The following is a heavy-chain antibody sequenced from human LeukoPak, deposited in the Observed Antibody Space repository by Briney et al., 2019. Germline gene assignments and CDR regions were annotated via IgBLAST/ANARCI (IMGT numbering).Heavy chain of an antibody. J-gene: IGHJ4*02. CDR2: IYSGGST. CDR1: GFTFSSYA. CDR3: ARGSIAARPGGLDY. D-gene: IGHD6-6*01. V-gene: IGHV3-66*02. Sequence: GGSLRLSCAASGFTFSSYAMSWVRQAPGKGLEWVSVIYSGGSTYYADSVKGRFTISRDNSKNTLYLQMNSLRAEDTAVYYCARGSIAARPGGLDYWGQGTLVTVSS.